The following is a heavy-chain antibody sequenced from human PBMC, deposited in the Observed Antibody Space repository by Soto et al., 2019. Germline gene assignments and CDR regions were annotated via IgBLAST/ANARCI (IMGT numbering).Heavy chain of an antibody. D-gene: IGHD4-4*01. CDR3: AKLPTHSNYHEY. J-gene: IGHJ4*02. Sequence: GGSLRLSCAASGFTFDDYAMHWVRQAPGKGLEWVSGISWNSGSIGYADSVKGRFTISRDNAKNSLYLQMNSLRAEVMALYSCAKLPTHSNYHEYWGQGSLVTVSS. CDR1: GFTFDDYA. CDR2: ISWNSGSI. V-gene: IGHV3-9*03.